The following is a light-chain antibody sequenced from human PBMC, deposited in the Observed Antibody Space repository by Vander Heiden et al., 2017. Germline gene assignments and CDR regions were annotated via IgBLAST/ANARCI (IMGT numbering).Light chain of an antibody. CDR2: GAS. CDR1: QSVSSSY. Sequence: EIVSSQSPGTLSLSPGERSTLSCRASQSVSSSYLAWYQQKPGQAPRLLIYGASSRATGIPDRFSGSGSGTDFTLPISRLEPEDFAVYYCQQYGSSPLTFGGGTKVEIK. J-gene: IGKJ4*01. CDR3: QQYGSSPLT. V-gene: IGKV3-20*01.